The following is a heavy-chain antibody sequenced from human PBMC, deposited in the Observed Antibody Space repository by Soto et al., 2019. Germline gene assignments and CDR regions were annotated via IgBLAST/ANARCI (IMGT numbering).Heavy chain of an antibody. D-gene: IGHD2-8*02. Sequence: PGGSLRLSCAASGFTFSNAWMSWVRQAPGKGLEWVGRIKSKTDGGTTDYAAPVKGRFTISRDDSKNTLYLQMNSLKTEDTAVYYCTTYWRYWARDKGYWGQGTLVTVSS. CDR1: GFTFSNAW. CDR2: IKSKTDGGTT. CDR3: TTYWRYWARDKGY. J-gene: IGHJ4*02. V-gene: IGHV3-15*01.